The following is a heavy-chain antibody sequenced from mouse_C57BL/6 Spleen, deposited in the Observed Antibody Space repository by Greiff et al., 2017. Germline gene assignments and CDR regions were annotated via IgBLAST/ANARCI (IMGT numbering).Heavy chain of an antibody. V-gene: IGHV5-17*01. CDR2: ISSGSSTI. J-gene: IGHJ2*01. CDR3: ARAGMVFDY. D-gene: IGHD2-3*01. Sequence: EVQVVESGGGLVKPGGSLKLSCAASGFTFSDYGMHWVRQAPEKGLEWVAYISSGSSTIYYADTVKGRFTISRDNAKNTLFLQMTSLRSEDTAMYYCARAGMVFDYWGQGTTLTVSS. CDR1: GFTFSDYG.